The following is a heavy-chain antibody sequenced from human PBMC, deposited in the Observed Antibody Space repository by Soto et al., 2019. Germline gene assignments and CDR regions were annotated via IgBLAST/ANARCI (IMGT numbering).Heavy chain of an antibody. D-gene: IGHD2-2*01. Sequence: GGSLRLSCAASGFTVSSNYMSWVRQAPGKGLEWVSVIYSGGSTYYADSVKGRFTISRDNSKNTLYLQMNSLRAEDTAVYYCARAPRPAAMMVYWGQGTLVTVSS. CDR3: ARAPRPAAMMVY. V-gene: IGHV3-53*01. CDR1: GFTVSSNY. J-gene: IGHJ4*02. CDR2: IYSGGST.